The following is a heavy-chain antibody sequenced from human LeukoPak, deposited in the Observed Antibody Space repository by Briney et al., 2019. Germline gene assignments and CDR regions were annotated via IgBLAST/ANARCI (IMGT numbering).Heavy chain of an antibody. Sequence: GGSLRLSCAASGFTFSSYAMSWVRQAPGKGLEWVSAISGSGGSTYYADSVKGRFTISRDNSKNTLYLQMNSLRAEDTAVYYCAKGGAVSSKSITMIRGTRRYYYYMDVWGKGTTVTISS. CDR2: ISGSGGST. V-gene: IGHV3-23*01. J-gene: IGHJ6*03. CDR3: AKGGAVSSKSITMIRGTRRYYYYMDV. D-gene: IGHD3-10*01. CDR1: GFTFSSYA.